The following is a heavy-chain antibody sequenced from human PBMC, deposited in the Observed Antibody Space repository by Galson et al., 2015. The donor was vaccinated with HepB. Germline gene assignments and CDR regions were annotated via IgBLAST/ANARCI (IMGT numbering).Heavy chain of an antibody. CDR2: ISSSSYI. CDR1: GFTFSSYS. Sequence: SLRLSCAASGFTFSSYSMNWVRQAPGKGLEWVSSISSSSYIYYADSVKGRFTISRDNAKNSLYLQMNSLRAEDTAVYYCARDSSLVDDAFDIWGQGTMVTVSS. V-gene: IGHV3-21*01. J-gene: IGHJ3*02. CDR3: ARDSSLVDDAFDI.